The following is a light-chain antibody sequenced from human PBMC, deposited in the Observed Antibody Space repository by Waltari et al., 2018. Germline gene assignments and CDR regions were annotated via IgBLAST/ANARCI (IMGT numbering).Light chain of an antibody. CDR1: SANLGAGYD. J-gene: IGLJ1*01. V-gene: IGLV1-40*01. CDR3: QSYDSSLSGYV. CDR2: GNS. Sequence: QSVLTQPPSVSGAPGQRVTISCTGSSANLGAGYDVPWYQQLPGTAPKPLIYGNSNRPSGVPDRFSGSKSGTSASLAITGLQAEDEADYYCQSYDSSLSGYVFGTGTKVTVL.